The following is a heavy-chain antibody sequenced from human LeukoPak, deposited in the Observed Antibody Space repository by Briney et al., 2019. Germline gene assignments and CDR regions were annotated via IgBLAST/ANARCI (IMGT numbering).Heavy chain of an antibody. CDR3: ARALITFGGVIVQSEDY. V-gene: IGHV1-8*02. J-gene: IGHJ4*02. CDR2: IKPNSGNT. Sequence: ASVKVSCKASGYTFTDYYMHWVRQAPGQGLEWMGWIKPNSGNTGYAQKFQGRVTMTRNTSISTAYMELSSLRSEDTAVYYCARALITFGGVIVQSEDYWGQGTLVTVSS. CDR1: GYTFTDYY. D-gene: IGHD3-16*02.